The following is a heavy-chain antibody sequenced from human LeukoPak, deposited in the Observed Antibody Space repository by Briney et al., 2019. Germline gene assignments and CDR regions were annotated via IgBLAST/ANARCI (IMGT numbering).Heavy chain of an antibody. CDR1: GFTFSSYA. D-gene: IGHD3-9*01. CDR2: ISGSGGST. CDR3: AKGNYDILTGYDY. Sequence: GGSLRLSCAASGFTFSSYATSWVRQAPGKGLEWVSAISGSGGSTYYADSVKGRFTISRDNSKNTLYLQMNSLRAEDTAVYYCAKGNYDILTGYDYWGRGTLVTVSS. V-gene: IGHV3-23*01. J-gene: IGHJ4*02.